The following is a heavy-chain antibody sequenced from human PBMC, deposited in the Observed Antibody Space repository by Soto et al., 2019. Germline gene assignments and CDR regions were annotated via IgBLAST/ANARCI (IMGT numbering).Heavy chain of an antibody. J-gene: IGHJ4*02. V-gene: IGHV4-4*02. CDR3: ATRDTGRVY. D-gene: IGHD5-18*01. CDR2: SHQSGKT. CDR1: GVSISSHDW. Sequence: QGQLQESGPGLVKPSGTLSLTCAVSGVSISSHDWWTWVRQPPGKGLEWIGESHQSGKTHYNSSLESRVTISLDKSKNQLSLQLTSVTVADTAVYYCATRDTGRVYWGQGTLVTVSS.